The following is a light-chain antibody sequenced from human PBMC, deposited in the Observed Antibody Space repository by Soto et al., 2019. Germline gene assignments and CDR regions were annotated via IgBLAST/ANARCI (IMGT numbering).Light chain of an antibody. CDR3: SSPTSSTTLG. CDR1: SSDVGTYNS. CDR2: DVN. Sequence: QSALTQPASVSGSSGQSITISCTGTSSDVGTYNSVSWYQQHPGKAPKLIIYDVNNRPSGVSNRFSGSKSGNTASLTISGLQAEDEADYFGSSPTSSTTLGFGGGTQLTVL. V-gene: IGLV2-14*03. J-gene: IGLJ2*01.